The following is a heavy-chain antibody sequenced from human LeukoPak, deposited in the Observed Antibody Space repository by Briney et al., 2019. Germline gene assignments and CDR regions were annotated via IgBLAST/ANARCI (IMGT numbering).Heavy chain of an antibody. V-gene: IGHV4-39*01. D-gene: IGHD2-2*01. J-gene: IGHJ5*02. CDR2: IYYSGST. CDR3: ARRRIVVVPSFDP. Sequence: KSSETLSLTCTVSGGSISSSSYYWGWIRQPPGKGLEWIGSIYYSGSTYYNPSLKSRVTISVDTSKNQFSLKLSSVTAADTAVYYCARRRIVVVPSFDPWGQGTLVTVSS. CDR1: GGSISSSSYY.